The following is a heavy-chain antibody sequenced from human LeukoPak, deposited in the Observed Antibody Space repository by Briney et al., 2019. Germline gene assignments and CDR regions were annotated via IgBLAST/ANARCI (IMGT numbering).Heavy chain of an antibody. D-gene: IGHD6-13*01. CDR3: ARDRGIATTQPFDF. CDR2: IYTSGST. J-gene: IGHJ4*02. CDR1: GSSISNYY. V-gene: IGHV4-4*07. Sequence: SETLSLTCTVSGSSISNYYWSWIRQPAGKGLEGIGRIYTSGSTNYNPSLKSRVTISVDKSKNQFSLRLTSVTVADTAVYYCARDRGIATTQPFDFWGQGTLVTVSS.